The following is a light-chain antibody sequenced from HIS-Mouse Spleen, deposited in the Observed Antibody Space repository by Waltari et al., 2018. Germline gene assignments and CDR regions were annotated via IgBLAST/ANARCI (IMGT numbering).Light chain of an antibody. Sequence: DIVMTQSPDSLAVSLGERATINCKSSQSVLYSSHNKNYLAWYQQKPGQPPKLLIYWASTRESGVPDRFSGSGSGTDFTLTISSLQAEDVAVYYCQQYYSTPLTFGGGTK. V-gene: IGKV4-1*01. CDR3: QQYYSTPLT. J-gene: IGKJ4*01. CDR1: QSVLYSSHNKNY. CDR2: WAS.